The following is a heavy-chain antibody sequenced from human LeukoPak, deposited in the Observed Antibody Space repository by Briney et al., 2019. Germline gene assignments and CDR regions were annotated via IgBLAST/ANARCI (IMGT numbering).Heavy chain of an antibody. D-gene: IGHD3-22*01. CDR2: IYYSGTT. J-gene: IGHJ4*02. CDR3: TRRQYDTTGYYHIDY. Sequence: SETLSLTCSVSGGSISSGSYFWGWIHQPPGKGLEWIANIYYSGTTQYNPSLKSRVTISADTSRNQFSLKLSSVTAADTAMYYCTRRQYDTTGYYHIDYWGQGSLVTVSS. CDR1: GGSISSGSYF. V-gene: IGHV4-39*01.